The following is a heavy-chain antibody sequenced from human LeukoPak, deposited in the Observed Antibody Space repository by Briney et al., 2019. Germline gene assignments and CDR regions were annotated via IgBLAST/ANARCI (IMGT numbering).Heavy chain of an antibody. Sequence: PGRSLRLSRAASGLTFSSYCMSSASHPPGKWLGWVSYISSSSSNIYYADSVKGRFTISRDNARNSLYLQMNSLRDEDTAVYYWAILNYPNYYYGMDVWGQGTTVTVSS. CDR2: ISSSSSNI. V-gene: IGHV3-48*02. D-gene: IGHD4-4*01. CDR1: GLTFSSYC. J-gene: IGHJ6*02. CDR3: AILNYPNYYYGMDV.